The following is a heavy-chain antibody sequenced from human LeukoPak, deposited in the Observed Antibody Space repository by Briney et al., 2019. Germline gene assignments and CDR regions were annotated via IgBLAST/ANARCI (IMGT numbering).Heavy chain of an antibody. CDR3: ARGPRRDRYCSSTSCLTPADY. V-gene: IGHV1-2*04. Sequence: ASVKVSCKASGYTFTGYYMHWVRQAPGRGLEWMGWTNPNSGGTNYAQKFQGWVTMTRDTSISTAYMELSRLRSDDTAVYYCARGPRRDRYCSSTSCLTPADYWGQGTLVTVSS. D-gene: IGHD2-2*01. CDR2: TNPNSGGT. J-gene: IGHJ4*02. CDR1: GYTFTGYY.